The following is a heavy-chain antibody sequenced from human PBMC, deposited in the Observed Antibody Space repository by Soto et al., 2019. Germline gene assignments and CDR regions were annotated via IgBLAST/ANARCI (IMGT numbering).Heavy chain of an antibody. Sequence: RLSCAASGFTFSDYYMSWIRQAPGKGLEWVSYISSSSSYTNYADSVKGRFTISRDNAKNSLYLQMNSLRAEDTAVYYCARGEGGSIWYPDYWGQGTLVTVSS. CDR1: GFTFSDYY. V-gene: IGHV3-11*06. CDR2: ISSSSSYT. D-gene: IGHD6-13*01. CDR3: ARGEGGSIWYPDY. J-gene: IGHJ4*02.